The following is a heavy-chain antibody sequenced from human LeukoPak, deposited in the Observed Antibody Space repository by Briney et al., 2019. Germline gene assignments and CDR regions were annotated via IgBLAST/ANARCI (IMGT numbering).Heavy chain of an antibody. J-gene: IGHJ5*02. D-gene: IGHD3-3*01. V-gene: IGHV4-38-2*02. CDR3: ARDHLANLASRLFDP. Sequence: SETLSLTCTVSGYSISSDYYWGWIRPPPGKGLEWIGSTHHSGRTYYNPSLKRRVTISVDTSKNQFSLKLSSVTAADTAVYYCARDHLANLASRLFDPWGQGTLVTVSS. CDR1: GYSISSDYY. CDR2: THHSGRT.